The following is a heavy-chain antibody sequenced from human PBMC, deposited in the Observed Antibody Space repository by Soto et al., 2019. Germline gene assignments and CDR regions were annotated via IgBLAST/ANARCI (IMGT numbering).Heavy chain of an antibody. J-gene: IGHJ5*02. V-gene: IGHV1-69*13. Sequence: SVKVSCKASGGTFSSDSISWVRQAPGQGLEWMGGIIPVLGAPDYAQKFQGRVTITADESTSTGYMELSSLKPEDTAVYYCAHAAFYYGSAGTWGQGTLVTVS. D-gene: IGHD3-10*01. CDR3: AHAAFYYGSAGT. CDR2: IIPVLGAP. CDR1: GGTFSSDS.